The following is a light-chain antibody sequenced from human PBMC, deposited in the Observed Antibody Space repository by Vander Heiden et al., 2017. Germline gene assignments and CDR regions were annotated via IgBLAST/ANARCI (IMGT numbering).Light chain of an antibody. CDR1: QDINNR. J-gene: IGKJ3*01. CDR3: QHYDNLLFT. V-gene: IGKV1-33*01. CDR2: DAS. Sequence: DIQMTQSPSSLSASVGDRVTITCQTGQDINNRLNWYQQKPGKAPKLLIYDASNLATGVPSRFSGSGSGTDFTFTISSLQPEDIATYYCQHYDNLLFTFGPGTKVGVK.